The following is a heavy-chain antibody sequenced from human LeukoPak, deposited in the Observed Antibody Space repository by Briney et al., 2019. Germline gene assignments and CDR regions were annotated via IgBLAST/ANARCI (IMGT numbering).Heavy chain of an antibody. J-gene: IGHJ6*03. Sequence: GGSLRLSCAASGFTFSSFDMNWVRQAPGKGLEWLSYISNSGSTMYYADSVKGRFTVSRDNAKNSLYLQMNSLRAEDTAVYYCARDPYSGSYGNYYYYFMDVWGKGTTVTISS. CDR3: ARDPYSGSYGNYYYYFMDV. CDR2: ISNSGSTM. D-gene: IGHD1-26*01. CDR1: GFTFSSFD. V-gene: IGHV3-48*03.